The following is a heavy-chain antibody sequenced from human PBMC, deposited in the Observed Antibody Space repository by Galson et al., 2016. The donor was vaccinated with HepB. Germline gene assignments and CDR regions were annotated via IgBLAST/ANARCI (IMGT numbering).Heavy chain of an antibody. CDR1: GFTFSSHA. CDR3: ARGGNYQLPPL. V-gene: IGHV3-30-3*01. J-gene: IGHJ4*02. CDR2: ISFDGNNN. Sequence: LRLSCAASGFTFSSHAMHWVRQAPGKGLEWLAVISFDGNNNFYMDSVKGRFTLSRDNSKNTALLQMNSLRVDDTGVYYCARGGNYQLPPLWGQGTLVTVSS. D-gene: IGHD2-2*01.